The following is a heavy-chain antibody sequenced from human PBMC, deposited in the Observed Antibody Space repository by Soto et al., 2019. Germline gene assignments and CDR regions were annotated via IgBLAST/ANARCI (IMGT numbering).Heavy chain of an antibody. D-gene: IGHD6-13*01. CDR2: IRSKAYGGTT. Sequence: GGSLRLSCTASGFTFGDYAMSWFRQAPGKGLEWVGFIRSKAYGGTTEYAASVKGRFTISRDDSKSIAYLQMNSLKTEDTAVYYCTRSKAGYSSSPTDYWGQGTLVTVSS. CDR3: TRSKAGYSSSPTDY. V-gene: IGHV3-49*03. CDR1: GFTFGDYA. J-gene: IGHJ4*02.